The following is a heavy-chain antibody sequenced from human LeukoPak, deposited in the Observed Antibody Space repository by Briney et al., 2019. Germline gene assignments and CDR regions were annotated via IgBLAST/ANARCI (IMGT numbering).Heavy chain of an antibody. V-gene: IGHV3-7*01. Sequence: PGGSLRLSCAASGFTVSSYYMSWVRRAPGKGLEWVANINQGGSVKYYVDSVKGRFTISRDDAKNSLYVQMNSLRDEDTAVYYCARVGYSGWNLEYWGQGTLVTVSS. CDR3: ARVGYSGWNLEY. D-gene: IGHD5-12*01. CDR1: GFTVSSYY. J-gene: IGHJ4*02. CDR2: INQGGSVK.